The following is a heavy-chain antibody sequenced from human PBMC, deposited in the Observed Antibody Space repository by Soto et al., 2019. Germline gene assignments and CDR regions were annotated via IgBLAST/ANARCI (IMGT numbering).Heavy chain of an antibody. CDR2: IYYSGST. V-gene: IGHV4-59*08. CDR3: ARLGRWLQALDS. Sequence: LDTLYLTFTLYGCSLNTFYWSWIRQPPGKGLEWVGYIYYSGSTTYNPSLKSRLTISVDTSKNQFSLKLRSVTAADTAVYYCARLGRWLQALDSWGQG. J-gene: IGHJ4*02. D-gene: IGHD5-12*01. CDR1: GCSLNTFY.